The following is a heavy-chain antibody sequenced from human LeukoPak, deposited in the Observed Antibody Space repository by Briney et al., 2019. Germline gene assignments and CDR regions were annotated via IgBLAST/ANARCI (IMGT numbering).Heavy chain of an antibody. CDR3: ARDTPHLHYDYVWGSYRYTLDY. J-gene: IGHJ4*02. D-gene: IGHD3-16*02. CDR2: ISAYNGNT. CDR1: GYTFTSYA. Sequence: ASVKVSSTASGYTFTSYAISWVRQAPGQGLEWMGWISAYNGNTTNAQKLQGRVTMTTDTSTSTAYMELRSLRSDDTAVYYCARDTPHLHYDYVWGSYRYTLDYWGQGTLVTVSS. V-gene: IGHV1-18*01.